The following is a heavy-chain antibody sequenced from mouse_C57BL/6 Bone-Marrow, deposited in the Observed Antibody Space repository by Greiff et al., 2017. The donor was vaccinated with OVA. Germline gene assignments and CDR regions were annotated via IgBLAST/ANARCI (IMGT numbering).Heavy chain of an antibody. CDR3: AKNDGYYPYYFDY. CDR1: GFSLTSYG. V-gene: IGHV2-5*01. D-gene: IGHD2-3*01. J-gene: IGHJ2*01. CDR2: IWRGGST. Sequence: QVQLQQSGPGLVQPSQRLSITCTVSGFSLTSYGVHWVRQSPGKGLEWLGVIWRGGSTDYNAAFMSRLSITKDNSKSQVFFKMNSLQADDTAIYYCAKNDGYYPYYFDYWGQGTTLTVSS.